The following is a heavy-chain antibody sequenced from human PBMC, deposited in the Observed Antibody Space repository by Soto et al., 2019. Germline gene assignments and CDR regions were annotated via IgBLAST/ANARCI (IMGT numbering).Heavy chain of an antibody. CDR1: GFTFTSSA. Sequence: QMQLVQSGPEVKKPGTSVKVSCKASGFTFTSSAVQWVRQARGQRLEWIGWIVVGSGNTNYAQKFQERVTITRDMSTSTAYMELSSLRSEDTAVYYSAALYGDYVWYFDLWGRGTLVTVSS. D-gene: IGHD4-17*01. V-gene: IGHV1-58*01. CDR3: AALYGDYVWYFDL. CDR2: IVVGSGNT. J-gene: IGHJ2*01.